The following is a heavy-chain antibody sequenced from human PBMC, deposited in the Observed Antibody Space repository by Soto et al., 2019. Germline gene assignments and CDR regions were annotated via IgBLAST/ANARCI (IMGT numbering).Heavy chain of an antibody. CDR1: GGPFSGYY. D-gene: IGHD3-9*01. CDR2: INHSGST. J-gene: IGHJ5*02. V-gene: IGHV4-34*01. CDR3: ARSTTGNWFDP. Sequence: SETLSLTCAVYGGPFSGYYWSWIRQPPGKWLEWIGEINHSGSTNYNPSLKSRVTISVDTSKNQFSLKLSSVTAADTAVYYCARSTTGNWFDPWGQGXLVTVYS.